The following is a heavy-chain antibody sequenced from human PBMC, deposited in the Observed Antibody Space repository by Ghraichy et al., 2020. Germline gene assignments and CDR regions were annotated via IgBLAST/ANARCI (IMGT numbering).Heavy chain of an antibody. D-gene: IGHD3-22*01. CDR3: ARVLYYYDSSGYLSFDY. J-gene: IGHJ4*02. CDR2: ISAYNGNT. V-gene: IGHV1-18*01. Sequence: ASVKVSCKASGYTFTSYGISWVRQAPGQGLEWMGWISAYNGNTNYAQKLQGRVTMTTDTSTSTAYMELRSLRSDDTAVYYCARVLYYYDSSGYLSFDYWGQGTLVTVSS. CDR1: GYTFTSYG.